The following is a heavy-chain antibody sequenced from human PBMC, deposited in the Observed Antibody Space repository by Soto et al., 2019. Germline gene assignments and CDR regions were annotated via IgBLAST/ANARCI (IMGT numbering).Heavy chain of an antibody. J-gene: IGHJ4*02. Sequence: SETRSLTCTVSGGSISSGGYYWSWIRQHPGKGLEWIGYIYYSGSTYYNPSLKSRVTISVDTSKNQFSLKLSSVTAADTAVYYCARGPSIAAAGTQAKDYWGQGTLVTVSS. V-gene: IGHV4-31*03. CDR3: ARGPSIAAAGTQAKDY. CDR2: IYYSGST. D-gene: IGHD6-13*01. CDR1: GGSISSGGYY.